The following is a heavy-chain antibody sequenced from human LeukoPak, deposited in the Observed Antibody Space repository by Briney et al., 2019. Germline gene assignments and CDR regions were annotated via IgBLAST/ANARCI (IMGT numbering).Heavy chain of an antibody. CDR1: GFTFNKYA. CDR3: ARSRFYYFDY. V-gene: IGHV3-21*01. CDR2: ISSSSSYI. D-gene: IGHD6-13*01. Sequence: GGSLRLSCAASGFTFNKYAMSWVRQAPGKGLEWVSSISSSSSYIYYADSVKGRFTISRDNAKNSLYLQMNSLRAEDTAVYYCARSRFYYFDYWGQGTLVTVSS. J-gene: IGHJ4*02.